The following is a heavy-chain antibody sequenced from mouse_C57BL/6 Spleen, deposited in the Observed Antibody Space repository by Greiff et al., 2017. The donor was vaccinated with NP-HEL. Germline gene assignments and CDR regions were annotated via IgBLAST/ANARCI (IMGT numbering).Heavy chain of an antibody. J-gene: IGHJ2*01. V-gene: IGHV1-53*01. CDR1: GYTFTSYW. CDR3: ARSMVTTGFDY. CDR2: INPSNGGT. Sequence: QVQLQQSGTELVKPGASVKLSCKASGYTFTSYWMHWVKQRPGQGLEWIGNINPSNGGTNYNEKFKSKASLTVDKSSSTAYMQLSSLTSEDSAVYYCARSMVTTGFDYWGQGTTLTVSS. D-gene: IGHD2-2*01.